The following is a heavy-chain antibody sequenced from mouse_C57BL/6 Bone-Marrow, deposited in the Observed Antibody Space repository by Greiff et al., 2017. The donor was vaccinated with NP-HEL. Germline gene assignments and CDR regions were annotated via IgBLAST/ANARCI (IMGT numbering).Heavy chain of an antibody. CDR2: ILPGSGST. Sequence: QVQLQQSGAELMKPGASVKLSCKATGYTFTGYWIEWVKQRPGHGLEWIGEILPGSGSTNYNEKFKGKATFTADTSSNTAYMQLSSLTTEDSAIYYCAIWGLYYDYDEGYWYFDVWGTGTTVTVSS. CDR3: AIWGLYYDYDEGYWYFDV. J-gene: IGHJ1*03. CDR1: GYTFTGYW. D-gene: IGHD2-4*01. V-gene: IGHV1-9*01.